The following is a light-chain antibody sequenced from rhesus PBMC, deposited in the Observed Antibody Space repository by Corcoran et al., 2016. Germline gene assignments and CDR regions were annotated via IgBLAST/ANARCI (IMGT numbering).Light chain of an antibody. J-gene: IGLJ1*01. V-gene: IGLV2-32*02. CDR1: SSDIGGYNY. CDR2: DVY. CDR3: GSYAGTNTYI. Sequence: ALTQPRSVSGSPGQSVTISCTGTSSDIGGYNYVSWYQQHPGTAPKLIIYDVYKRPSGVSDRFSASKSFSTASLTISGLQADDDGDYYCGSYAGTNTYIFGTGTRLTVL.